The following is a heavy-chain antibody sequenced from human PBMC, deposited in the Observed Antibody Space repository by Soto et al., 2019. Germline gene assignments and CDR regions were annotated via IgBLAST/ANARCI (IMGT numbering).Heavy chain of an antibody. D-gene: IGHD2-15*01. Sequence: QITLKESGPPLVKPTQTLTLTCTFSGFSLSSSGVAVGWIRQPPGKALEWLALIYWDDAKRYSPSLRSRLTLTKDTSKNQVVLTMTNMDPVDTATYDCAHRPIYGSGGSCFYDAFDIWGQGTMVTVSS. CDR3: AHRPIYGSGGSCFYDAFDI. CDR2: IYWDDAK. CDR1: GFSLSSSGVA. J-gene: IGHJ3*02. V-gene: IGHV2-5*02.